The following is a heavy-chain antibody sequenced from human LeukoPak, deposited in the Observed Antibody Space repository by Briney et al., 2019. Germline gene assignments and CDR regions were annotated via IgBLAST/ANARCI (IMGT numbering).Heavy chain of an antibody. CDR1: GFTFSSYA. Sequence: GGPLRLSCAASGFTFSSYAMSWVRQAPGKGLEWVSGISGSAGSTYYADSLKGRFTISRDNSKNTLYLQMNSLRAEDTAVYYCAKRKYTNSSPFDYWGQGTLVTVSS. D-gene: IGHD6-6*01. V-gene: IGHV3-23*01. J-gene: IGHJ4*02. CDR3: AKRKYTNSSPFDY. CDR2: ISGSAGST.